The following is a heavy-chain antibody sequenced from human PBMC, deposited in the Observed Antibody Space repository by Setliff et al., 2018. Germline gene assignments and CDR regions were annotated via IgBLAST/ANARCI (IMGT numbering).Heavy chain of an antibody. J-gene: IGHJ6*02. CDR1: GGTFSSYA. V-gene: IGHV1-69*05. Sequence: ASVKVSCKASGGTFSSYAISWVRQAPGQGLEWMGGIIPIFGTANYAQKFQGRVTITTDESTSTAYMELSSLRSEDTAVYYCARANCTNGVCYWREYYYYGMDVWGQGTTVTVSS. CDR3: ARANCTNGVCYWREYYYYGMDV. D-gene: IGHD2-8*01. CDR2: IIPIFGTA.